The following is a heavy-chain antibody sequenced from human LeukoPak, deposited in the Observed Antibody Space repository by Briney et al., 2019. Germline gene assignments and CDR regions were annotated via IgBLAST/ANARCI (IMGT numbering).Heavy chain of an antibody. D-gene: IGHD3-10*01. CDR2: ISGSGGST. J-gene: IGHJ6*02. V-gene: IGHV3-23*01. Sequence: PGGSLRLSCAASGFTFSSYAMSWVRQAPGKGLEWVSAISGSGGSTYYADSVKGRFTISRDNSKNTLYLQMNSLRAEDTAVYYCAKGGYGSGKIYYYYYYGMDVWGQGTTVTVSS. CDR1: GFTFSSYA. CDR3: AKGGYGSGKIYYYYYYGMDV.